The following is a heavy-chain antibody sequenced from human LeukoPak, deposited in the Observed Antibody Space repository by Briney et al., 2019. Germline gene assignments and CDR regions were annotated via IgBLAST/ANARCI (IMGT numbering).Heavy chain of an antibody. V-gene: IGHV4-39*01. Sequence: SETLSLTCTVSGGSISSSSYYWGWIRQPPGKGLEWIGSIYYSGSTNYNPSLKSRVTISVDTSKNQFSLNLSSVTAADTAVYYCARHGWASIAARLDYWGQGTLVTVSS. J-gene: IGHJ4*02. D-gene: IGHD6-6*01. CDR3: ARHGWASIAARLDY. CDR2: IYYSGST. CDR1: GGSISSSSYY.